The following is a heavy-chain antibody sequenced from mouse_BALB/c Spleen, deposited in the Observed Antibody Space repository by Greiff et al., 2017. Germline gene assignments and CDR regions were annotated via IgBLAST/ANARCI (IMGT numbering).Heavy chain of an antibody. V-gene: IGHV1-5*01. Sequence: VQLKQSGTVLARPGASVKMSCKASGYTFTSYWMHWVKQRPGQGLEWIGAIYPGNSDTSYNQKFKGKAKLTAVTSTSTAYMELSSLTNEDSAVYYCTRGTVPSYWYFDVWGAGTTVTVSS. CDR3: TRGTVPSYWYFDV. D-gene: IGHD1-1*01. CDR1: GYTFTSYW. CDR2: IYPGNSDT. J-gene: IGHJ1*01.